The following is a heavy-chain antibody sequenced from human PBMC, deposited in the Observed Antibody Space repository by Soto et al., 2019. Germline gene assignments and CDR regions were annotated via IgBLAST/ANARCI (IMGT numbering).Heavy chain of an antibody. J-gene: IGHJ3*02. CDR3: AKEETPPGGWYVMAFDI. CDR2: ISYDGSNK. Sequence: GGSLRLSCAASGFTFSSYGMHWVRQAPGKGLEWVAVISYDGSNKYYADSVKGRFTISRDNSKNTLYLQMNSLRAEDTAVYYCAKEETPPGGWYVMAFDIWGQGTMVTVSS. CDR1: GFTFSSYG. V-gene: IGHV3-30*18. D-gene: IGHD6-19*01.